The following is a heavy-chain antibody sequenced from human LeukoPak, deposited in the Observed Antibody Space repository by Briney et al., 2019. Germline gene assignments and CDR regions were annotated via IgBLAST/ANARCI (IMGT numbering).Heavy chain of an antibody. V-gene: IGHV3-66*01. J-gene: IGHJ6*02. Sequence: GGSLRLSCAASGFTVSSNYMSWVRQAPGKGLEWVSVLYSGGETYYADSVKGRFTISRDNSKNTLFLQMNSLRAEDTAVYYCARGKEDYYGMDVWGQGTTVTVSS. CDR1: GFTVSSNY. CDR3: ARGKEDYYGMDV. CDR2: LYSGGET.